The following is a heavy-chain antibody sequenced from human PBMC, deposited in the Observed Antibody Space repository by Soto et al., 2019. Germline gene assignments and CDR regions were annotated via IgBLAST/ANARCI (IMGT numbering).Heavy chain of an antibody. Sequence: QVQLQESGPGLVKPSGTLSLTCAVSGGSISSSNWWSWVRQPPGKGLEWIGEIYHSGSTNYNPSLQSRVTISVDKSKNQFSLKLSSVTAADTAMYYCARAAMGASSWPFDYWGQGTLVTVSS. CDR1: GGSISSSNW. CDR2: IYHSGST. D-gene: IGHD6-13*01. J-gene: IGHJ4*02. CDR3: ARAAMGASSWPFDY. V-gene: IGHV4-4*02.